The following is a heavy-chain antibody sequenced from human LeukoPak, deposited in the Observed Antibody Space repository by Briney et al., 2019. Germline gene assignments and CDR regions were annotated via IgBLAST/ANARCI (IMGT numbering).Heavy chain of an antibody. J-gene: IGHJ5*02. CDR2: ISAYNGNT. Sequence: GASVKVSCKASGYTFINYGISWVRQAPGQGLEWMGWISAYNGNTNYAQKLQGRVTMTTDTSTSTAYMELRSLRSDDTAVYYCARDLLFVVAGTFHPWGQGTLVTVSS. V-gene: IGHV1-18*01. CDR1: GYTFINYG. D-gene: IGHD6-19*01. CDR3: ARDLLFVVAGTFHP.